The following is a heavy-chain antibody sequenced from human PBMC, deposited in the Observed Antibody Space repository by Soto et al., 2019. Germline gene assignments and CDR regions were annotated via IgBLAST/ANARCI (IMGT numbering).Heavy chain of an antibody. V-gene: IGHV4-59*01. CDR2: IYDDGSA. CDR3: ARDKYCSGGSCRKNWFDP. CDR1: GGSISSSY. Sequence: SETLSLTCTVSGGSISSSYWGWIRQPPGKGLEWLAYIYDDGSANYNPSRKSRATISLDMSKNQFSLKLTSVTAADTAVYYCARDKYCSGGSCRKNWFDPWGQGTLVTVSS. D-gene: IGHD2-15*01. J-gene: IGHJ5*02.